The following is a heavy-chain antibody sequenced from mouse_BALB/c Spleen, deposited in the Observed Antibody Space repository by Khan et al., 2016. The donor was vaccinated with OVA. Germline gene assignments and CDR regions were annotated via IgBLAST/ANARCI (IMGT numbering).Heavy chain of an antibody. CDR1: GFNIKDTH. J-gene: IGHJ2*01. Sequence: IQLVQSGAELVKPGASVKLSCTASGFNIKDTHMHWVKQRPEQGLEWIGRIDPANDNSKYDPRFQGKAPITADTSSNTAYLHLSSLTSEDTAVYYCAPAGTGDYFDYWGQGTTLTVSS. D-gene: IGHD4-1*01. CDR2: IDPANDNS. V-gene: IGHV14-3*02. CDR3: APAGTGDYFDY.